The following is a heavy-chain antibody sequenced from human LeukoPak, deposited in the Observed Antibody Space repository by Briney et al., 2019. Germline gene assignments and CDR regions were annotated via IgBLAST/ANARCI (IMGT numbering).Heavy chain of an antibody. CDR3: ARDRGTWNDDGFDY. Sequence: SETLSLTCAVYGGSFSGYYWSWIRQPPGKGLEWIGEINQSGSTNYNPSLKSRVTISSDTSKNQFSLKLSSVTAADTAVYYCARDRGTWNDDGFDYWGQGTLVTVSP. J-gene: IGHJ4*02. CDR2: INQSGST. D-gene: IGHD1-1*01. V-gene: IGHV4-34*01. CDR1: GGSFSGYY.